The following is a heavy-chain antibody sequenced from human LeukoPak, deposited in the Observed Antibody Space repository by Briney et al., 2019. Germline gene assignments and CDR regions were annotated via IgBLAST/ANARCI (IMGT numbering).Heavy chain of an antibody. CDR3: ARSPAVMPAYYYYGLDV. CDR1: GYTLSSYD. CDR2: MNPNTGNT. D-gene: IGHD2-2*01. J-gene: IGHJ6*02. Sequence: ATVRVSCKASGYTLSSYDINWLRQATGQGPEWMGWMNPNTGNTGFAQKFRGRVTLSMNTSISTGYMELSSLRSEDTAVYFCARSPAVMPAYYYYGLDVWGQGTTVTVS. V-gene: IGHV1-8*01.